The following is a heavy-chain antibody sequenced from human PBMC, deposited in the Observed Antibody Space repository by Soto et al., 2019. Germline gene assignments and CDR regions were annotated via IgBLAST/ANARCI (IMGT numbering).Heavy chain of an antibody. V-gene: IGHV1-2*02. CDR2: INPTTGGT. CDR3: ARGYCNSIGCWDYFDY. J-gene: IGHJ4*02. CDR1: GYTFTDNY. D-gene: IGHD2-2*01. Sequence: ASVKVSCKASGYTFTDNYLHWVRLAPGQGPEWMAWINPTTGGTKYAQKFQGRVTVTWDTSISTAYMELSSLRFDDMAIYYCARGYCNSIGCWDYFDYWGQGTQVTVPQ.